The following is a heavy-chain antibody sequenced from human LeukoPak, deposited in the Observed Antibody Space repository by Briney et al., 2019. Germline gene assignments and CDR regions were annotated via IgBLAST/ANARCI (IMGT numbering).Heavy chain of an antibody. CDR1: GGSISSTTYF. V-gene: IGHV4-39*01. J-gene: IGHJ4*02. CDR3: ARYVVYGSGKYYFDY. Sequence: SETLSLTCTVSGGSISSTTYFWSWIRQPPGKGLEWIASINYSGSTYYNPSLKSRVTISVDTSENQFSLKLSSVTAADTAVYYCARYVVYGSGKYYFDYWGQGTLVTVSS. D-gene: IGHD3-10*01. CDR2: INYSGST.